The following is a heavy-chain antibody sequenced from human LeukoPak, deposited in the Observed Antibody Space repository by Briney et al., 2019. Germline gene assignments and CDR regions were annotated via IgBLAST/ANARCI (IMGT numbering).Heavy chain of an antibody. D-gene: IGHD3-9*01. CDR3: ARDHWLFSSKTWYYYGMDV. J-gene: IGHJ6*02. CDR2: IDPSGSA. V-gene: IGHV4-59*01. CDR1: GGSISPYY. Sequence: KTSETLSLTCVVSGGSISPYYWSWIRQSPGKGLEWIGYIDPSGSASYNPSLKSRVTIFVDTSKNLFSLTLTSVSASDTAIYYCARDHWLFSSKTWYYYGMDVWGQGTTVTVSS.